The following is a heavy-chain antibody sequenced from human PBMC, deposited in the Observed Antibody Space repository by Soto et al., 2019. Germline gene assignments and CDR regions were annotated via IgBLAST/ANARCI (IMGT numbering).Heavy chain of an antibody. V-gene: IGHV3-74*01. CDR2: INSDGSST. D-gene: IGHD6-6*01. Sequence: EVQLVESGGGLVQPGGSLRLSCAASGFTFISYCMHWVRQAPGKGLVWVSRINSDGSSTNYADSVRGRFTISRDNDKNTLYLQMNSLRAEDTAVYYCEREDSSSRCCDSWGQGTLVTVSS. J-gene: IGHJ4*02. CDR1: GFTFISYC. CDR3: EREDSSSRCCDS.